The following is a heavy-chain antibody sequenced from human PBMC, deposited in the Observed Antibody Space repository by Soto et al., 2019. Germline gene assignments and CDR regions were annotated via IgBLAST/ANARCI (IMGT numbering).Heavy chain of an antibody. CDR3: ARVPDD. J-gene: IGHJ4*02. V-gene: IGHV4-4*02. CDR1: GGSMSSSNW. Sequence: PSETLSLTCTVSGGSMSSSNWWNWVRQPPGKGLEWIGETHHSGRTNYNPSLKSRVTISVDKSKNQFSLKLTSVTAADTAVYYCARVPDDWGQGTLVTVSS. CDR2: THHSGRT.